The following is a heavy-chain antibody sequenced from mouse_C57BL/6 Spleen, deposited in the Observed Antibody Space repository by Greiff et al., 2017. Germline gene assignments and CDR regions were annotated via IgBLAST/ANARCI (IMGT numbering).Heavy chain of an antibody. V-gene: IGHV1-55*01. CDR2: IYPGSGST. D-gene: IGHD1-1*01. CDR3: ARDYGSSGTWFAY. Sequence: VKLQESGAELVKPGASVKMSCKASGYTFTSYWITWVKQRPGQGLEWIGDIYPGSGSTNYNEKFKSKATLTVDTSSSTAYMQLSSLTSEDSAVYYCARDYGSSGTWFAYWGQGTLVTVSA. CDR1: GYTFTSYW. J-gene: IGHJ3*01.